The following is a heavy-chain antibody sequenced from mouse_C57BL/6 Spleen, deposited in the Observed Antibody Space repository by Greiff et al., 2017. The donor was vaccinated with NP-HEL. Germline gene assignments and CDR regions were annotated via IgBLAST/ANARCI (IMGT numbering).Heavy chain of an antibody. Sequence: VQLQQPGAELVRPGSSVKLSCKASGYTFTSYWMDWVKQRPGQGLEWIGNIYPSDSETHYNQKFKDKATLTVDKSSSTAYMQLSSLTSEDSAVYYCARKRSETAQANAMDYWGQGTSVTVSS. CDR1: GYTFTSYW. CDR2: IYPSDSET. J-gene: IGHJ4*01. CDR3: ARKRSETAQANAMDY. D-gene: IGHD3-2*02. V-gene: IGHV1-61*01.